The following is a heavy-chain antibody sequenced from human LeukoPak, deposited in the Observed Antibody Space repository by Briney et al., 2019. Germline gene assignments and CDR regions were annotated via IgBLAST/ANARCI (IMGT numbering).Heavy chain of an antibody. CDR3: ARGHYDYVWGSYSWFDP. D-gene: IGHD3-16*01. CDR2: IIPIFGTA. Sequence: ASVKVSCKASGGTFSSSAISWVRQAPGQGLEWMGGIIPIFGTANYAQKFQGRVTITADKSTSTAYMELSSLRSEDTAVYYCARGHYDYVWGSYSWFDPWGQGTLVTVSS. J-gene: IGHJ5*02. CDR1: GGTFSSSA. V-gene: IGHV1-69*06.